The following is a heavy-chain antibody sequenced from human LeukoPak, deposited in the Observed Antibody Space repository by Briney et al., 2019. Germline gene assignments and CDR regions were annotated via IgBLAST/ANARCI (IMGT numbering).Heavy chain of an antibody. V-gene: IGHV4-59*11. Sequence: PSETLSLTCIVSGASISSHYWSWMRQPPGKGLEWIGYIYHSGSTKYNPSLKSRVAMSVDTSKNQFSLKLKSMTAADTAIYYCYVESEYGDYDYWGQGTLVAVSS. CDR1: GASISSHY. CDR3: YVESEYGDYDY. J-gene: IGHJ4*02. D-gene: IGHD4-17*01. CDR2: IYHSGST.